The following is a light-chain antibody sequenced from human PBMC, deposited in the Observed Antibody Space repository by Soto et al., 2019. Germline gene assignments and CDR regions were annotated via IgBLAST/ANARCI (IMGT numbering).Light chain of an antibody. CDR2: GNT. J-gene: IGLJ2*01. CDR1: SSNIGTGFD. CDR3: QSYDIRLGVI. V-gene: IGLV1-40*01. Sequence: QSVLTQPPSVSGAPGQRVTFSCTGSSSNIGTGFDVHWYQHLPGTAPKLLIYGNTNRPSGVPDRFSGSKSGTSGSLAITGLQAEYEADYYCQSYDIRLGVIFGGGTKVTVL.